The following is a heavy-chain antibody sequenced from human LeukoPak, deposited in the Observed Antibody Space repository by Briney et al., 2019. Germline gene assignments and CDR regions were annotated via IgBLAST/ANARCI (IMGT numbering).Heavy chain of an antibody. CDR2: INTDESKI. CDR1: GFTFSSHW. J-gene: IGHJ4*02. CDR3: ARGGLFKYFFDY. V-gene: IGHV3-74*01. Sequence: PGGSLRLSCAGSGFTFSSHWMHWVRQTPGKGLVWVSRINTDESKINHADSVKGRFTISRDNAKNMLYLQMNSLRAEDTAVYYCARGGLFKYFFDYWGQGTPVTVSS. D-gene: IGHD2-15*01.